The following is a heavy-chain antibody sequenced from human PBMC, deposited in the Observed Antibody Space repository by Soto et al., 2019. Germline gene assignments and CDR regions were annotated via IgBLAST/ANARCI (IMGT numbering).Heavy chain of an antibody. CDR1: GYTYTSDA. D-gene: IGHD3-16*01. CDR3: ARDWFGVDY. J-gene: IGHJ4*02. Sequence: GASVKVTCKASGYTYTSDAISWVRQAPGQGLEWMGWISAYNGNTNYAQNLQGRLTMTTDTSTSTAYMELRSLRSDDTAVYYCARDWFGVDYWGQGTLVTVSS. V-gene: IGHV1-18*01. CDR2: ISAYNGNT.